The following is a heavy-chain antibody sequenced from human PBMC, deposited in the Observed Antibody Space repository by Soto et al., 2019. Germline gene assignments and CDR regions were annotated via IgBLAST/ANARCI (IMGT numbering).Heavy chain of an antibody. V-gene: IGHV4-59*01. CDR2: IYYSGST. CDR3: ARGVRGASVFDP. Sequence: SETLSLTCTASGGSISSYYWSWIRQPPGKGLEWIGYIYYSGSTNYNPSLKSRVTISVDTSKNHFSLKLSSVTAADTAVYYCARGVRGASVFDPWGQGTLVTVS. D-gene: IGHD3-10*01. CDR1: GGSISSYY. J-gene: IGHJ5*02.